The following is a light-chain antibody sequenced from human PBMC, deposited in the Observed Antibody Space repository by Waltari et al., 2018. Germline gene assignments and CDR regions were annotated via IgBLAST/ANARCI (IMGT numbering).Light chain of an antibody. Sequence: SYELTQSPSVSVSPGQTARITCGGDNIGSKSVQWYQQKPPQAPVLVISGDSERPSGIPERFSGSNSGNLATLTISGVEAEDEADYYCQVCDSTSIYIFGGGTRLTVL. V-gene: IGLV3-21*02. CDR1: NIGSKS. CDR3: QVCDSTSIYI. CDR2: GDS. J-gene: IGLJ1*01.